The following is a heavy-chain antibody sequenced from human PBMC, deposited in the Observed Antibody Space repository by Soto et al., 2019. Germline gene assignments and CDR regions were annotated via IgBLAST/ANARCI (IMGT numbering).Heavy chain of an antibody. Sequence: GESLKISCKGSGYSFTSYWIGWVRQMPGKGLEWMGIIYPGDSDTKYSPSFQGQVTISADKSISTAYLQWSSLKASDTAMYYCARKIAARDKGFDYWGPGTLVTIYS. D-gene: IGHD6-6*01. V-gene: IGHV5-51*01. CDR2: IYPGDSDT. J-gene: IGHJ4*02. CDR1: GYSFTSYW. CDR3: ARKIAARDKGFDY.